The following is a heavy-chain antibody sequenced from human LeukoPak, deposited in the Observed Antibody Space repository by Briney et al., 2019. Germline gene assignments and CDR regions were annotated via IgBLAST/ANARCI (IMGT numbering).Heavy chain of an antibody. CDR2: IKQDGSEK. J-gene: IGHJ4*02. V-gene: IGHV3-7*01. D-gene: IGHD3-3*01. CDR1: GFSFSTYW. CDR3: ARDLNMYDFWSGYYTD. Sequence: QPGGSLRLSCAASGFSFSTYWMSWARPAPGKGREWVATIKQDGSEKYYVDSVKGRFTISRDNAKNSLYMQMNSLRAEDTAVYYCARDLNMYDFWSGYYTDWGQGILVTVSS.